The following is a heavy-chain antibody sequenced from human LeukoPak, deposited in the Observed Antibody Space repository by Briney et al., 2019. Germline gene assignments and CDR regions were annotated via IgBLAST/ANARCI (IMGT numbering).Heavy chain of an antibody. CDR1: GFTFSSYS. CDR3: ARDFRRLSPGWNAFDI. CDR2: ISSSSSYI. J-gene: IGHJ3*02. D-gene: IGHD2-15*01. V-gene: IGHV3-21*01. Sequence: GGSLRLSCAASGFTFSSYSMNWVRQAPGKGLEWVSSISSSSSYIYYADSVKGRFTISRDNSKNTLYLQMGSLRAEDMAVYYCARDFRRLSPGWNAFDIWGQGTMVTVSS.